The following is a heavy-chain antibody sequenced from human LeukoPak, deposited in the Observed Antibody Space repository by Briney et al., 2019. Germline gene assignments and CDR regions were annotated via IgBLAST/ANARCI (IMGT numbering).Heavy chain of an antibody. D-gene: IGHD3-10*01. CDR2: ISAYNGNT. CDR3: ARDHGAQLWFGESSQYSMDV. V-gene: IGHV1-18*01. CDR1: GYTFTSYG. Sequence: GASVKVSCKASGYTFTSYGISWVRQAPGQGLEWMGWISAYNGNTNYAQKLQGRVTMTTDTSTSTAYMELRSLRSDDTAVYYCARDHGAQLWFGESSQYSMDVWGQGTTVTVSS. J-gene: IGHJ6*02.